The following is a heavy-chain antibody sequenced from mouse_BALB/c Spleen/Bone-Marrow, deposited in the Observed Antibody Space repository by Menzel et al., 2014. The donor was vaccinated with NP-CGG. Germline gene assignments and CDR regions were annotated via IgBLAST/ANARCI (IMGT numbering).Heavy chain of an antibody. Sequence: EVQLQQSGAELVKPGASVKLSCTASGFNIKDTFMHWVKQRPEQGLEWIGRIDPANGNTKYDPKFQGKATITADTSSNTAYLQLTSLTSEDTAVYYCTRGEDYWGQGTTLAVSS. J-gene: IGHJ2*01. CDR2: IDPANGNT. CDR1: GFNIKDTF. V-gene: IGHV14-3*02. CDR3: TRGEDY.